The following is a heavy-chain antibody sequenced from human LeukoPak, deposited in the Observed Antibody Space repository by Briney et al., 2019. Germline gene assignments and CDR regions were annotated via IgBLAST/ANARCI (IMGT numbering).Heavy chain of an antibody. CDR1: GFTFDSYA. V-gene: IGHV3-7*01. Sequence: GGSLRLSCAASGFTFDSYAMSWVRQAPGKGLEWVANINHEGGDIQYVDSVKGRFTISRDNAKDSVYLQMNSLRAEDTAVYHCATYINWVAGDVWGQGTTVTVSS. CDR2: INHEGGDI. CDR3: ATYINWVAGDV. D-gene: IGHD1-1*01. J-gene: IGHJ6*02.